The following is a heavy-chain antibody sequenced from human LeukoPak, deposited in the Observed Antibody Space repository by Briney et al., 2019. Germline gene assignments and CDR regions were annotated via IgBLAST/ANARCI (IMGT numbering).Heavy chain of an antibody. CDR3: AKDYRIAAAEIYFDY. J-gene: IGHJ4*02. CDR2: ISYDGSNK. CDR1: GFTFSSYG. D-gene: IGHD6-13*01. Sequence: PGGSLRLSCAASGFTFSSYGKHWVRQAPGKGLEWVAVISYDGSNKYYADSVKGRFTISRDNSKNTLYLQMNSLRAEDTAVYYCAKDYRIAAAEIYFDYWGQGTLVTVSS. V-gene: IGHV3-30*18.